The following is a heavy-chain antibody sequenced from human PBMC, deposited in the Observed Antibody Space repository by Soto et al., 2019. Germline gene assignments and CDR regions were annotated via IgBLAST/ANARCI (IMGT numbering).Heavy chain of an antibody. V-gene: IGHV3-48*01. Sequence: GGSLRLSCAASGFTFSSYSMNWVRQAPGKGLEWVSYISYSSSTMYYADSVKGRFTISRDNAKNSLYLQMNSLRAEDTAVYYCARESTTVTRGNFQHWGQGTLVTVSS. J-gene: IGHJ1*01. D-gene: IGHD4-17*01. CDR1: GFTFSSYS. CDR2: ISYSSSTM. CDR3: ARESTTVTRGNFQH.